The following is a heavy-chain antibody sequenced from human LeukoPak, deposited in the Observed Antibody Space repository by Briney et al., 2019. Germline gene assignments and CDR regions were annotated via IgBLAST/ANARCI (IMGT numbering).Heavy chain of an antibody. Sequence: GGSLRLSCAVSGFSVTNNYMSWVRQAPGKGLEWVSSISGGSNYIYYADSVKGRFTISRDNAKNSLYLQMNSLRVEDTAVYYCATEVEFYSNGFYGDYWGPGTLVTVSS. J-gene: IGHJ4*02. CDR3: ATEVEFYSNGFYGDY. V-gene: IGHV3-21*01. CDR2: ISGGSNYI. D-gene: IGHD3-22*01. CDR1: GFSVTNNY.